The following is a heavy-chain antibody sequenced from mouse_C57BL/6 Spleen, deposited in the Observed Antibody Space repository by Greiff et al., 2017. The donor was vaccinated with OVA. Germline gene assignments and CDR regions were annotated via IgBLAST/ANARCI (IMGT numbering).Heavy chain of an antibody. CDR3: ARRITMVVATDAMDY. Sequence: QVQLQQPGAELVKPGASVKLSCKASGYTFTSYWMHWVKQRPGQGLEWIGMIHPNCGSTNYNEKFKSKATLTVDKSSSTAYMQLSSLTSEDSAVYYCARRITMVVATDAMDYWGQGTSVTVSS. J-gene: IGHJ4*01. V-gene: IGHV1-64*01. CDR1: GYTFTSYW. CDR2: IHPNCGST. D-gene: IGHD1-1*01.